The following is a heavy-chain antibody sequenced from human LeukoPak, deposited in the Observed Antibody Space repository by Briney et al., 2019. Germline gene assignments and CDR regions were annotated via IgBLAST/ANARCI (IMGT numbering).Heavy chain of an antibody. D-gene: IGHD1-26*01. Sequence: GGSLRLSCAASGFTFSSYSMNWVRQAPGKGLEWVSYISSSSSTIYYADSVKGRFTISRDNAKNSLYLQMNSLRAEDTAVYYCARDYGGSSFDYWGQGTLVTVSS. CDR3: ARDYGGSSFDY. CDR2: ISSSSSTI. J-gene: IGHJ4*02. CDR1: GFTFSSYS. V-gene: IGHV3-48*01.